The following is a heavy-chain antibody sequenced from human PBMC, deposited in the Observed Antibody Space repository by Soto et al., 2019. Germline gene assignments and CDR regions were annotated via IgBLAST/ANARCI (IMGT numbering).Heavy chain of an antibody. J-gene: IGHJ5*02. CDR2: INAGNGNT. Sequence: ASVKVSCKASGYTFTSYAMHWVRQAPGQRLEWMGWINAGNGNTKYSQKFQGRVTITTDTSASTAYMELSSLRSEDTAVYYCARYGIAAAGTRWFDPRGQGTLSTVFS. CDR3: ARYGIAAAGTRWFDP. D-gene: IGHD6-13*01. V-gene: IGHV1-3*01. CDR1: GYTFTSYA.